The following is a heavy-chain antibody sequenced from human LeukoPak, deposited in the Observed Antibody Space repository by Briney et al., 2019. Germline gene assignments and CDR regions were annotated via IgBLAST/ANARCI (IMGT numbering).Heavy chain of an antibody. CDR2: ISADGGST. Sequence: GSLRLSCVASGLNFDDSAMHWVRQAPGKGLEWVSLISADGGSTFSADSVKGRFSISRDNSKNSLYLQMNSLRSEDTAMYYCAKESGKFDYWGQGTMAADSS. J-gene: IGHJ4*02. CDR1: GLNFDDSA. V-gene: IGHV3-43*02. CDR3: AKESGKFDY.